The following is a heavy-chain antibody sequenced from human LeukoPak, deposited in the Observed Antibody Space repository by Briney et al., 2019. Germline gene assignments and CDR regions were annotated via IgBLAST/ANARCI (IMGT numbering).Heavy chain of an antibody. V-gene: IGHV4-4*09. CDR1: GGSISPYF. CDR3: ARRQTYFDY. CDR2: IYTDGST. J-gene: IGHJ4*02. Sequence: SETLSLTCTVSGGSISPYFWSWIRQPPGKGLEWIGYIYTDGSTKYNPSLESRVTISLDTSKNQFSLKLSSVTAADTAVYYCARRQTYFDYWGQGTLVTVSS.